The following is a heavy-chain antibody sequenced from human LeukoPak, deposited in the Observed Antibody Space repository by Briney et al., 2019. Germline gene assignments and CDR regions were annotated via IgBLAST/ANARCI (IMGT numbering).Heavy chain of an antibody. D-gene: IGHD2-15*01. J-gene: IGHJ4*02. CDR1: GGSISSYY. V-gene: IGHV4-59*01. CDR2: IYSSGST. Sequence: PSETLSLTCTVSGGSISSYYWSWIRQPPGKGLEWIGYIYSSGSTNYNPSLKSRVTISVDTSKNQFSLNLSSVTAADTAVYYCAKGTLGYCSGGSCYPFDHWGQGTLVTVSS. CDR3: AKGTLGYCSGGSCYPFDH.